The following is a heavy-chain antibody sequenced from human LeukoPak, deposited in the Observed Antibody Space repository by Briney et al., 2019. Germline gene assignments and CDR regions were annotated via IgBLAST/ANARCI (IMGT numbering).Heavy chain of an antibody. Sequence: SVKVSCKASGGTFSSYGISWLRQAPGQGLEWMGGIIPMFDSANYAQKFQGRVTITSDESTNTAYMELSSLRSEDTAVYYCARTAFVAALHFDYWGQGTLVTVSS. V-gene: IGHV1-69*13. CDR1: GGTFSSYG. J-gene: IGHJ4*02. CDR2: IIPMFDSA. D-gene: IGHD2-21*01. CDR3: ARTAFVAALHFDY.